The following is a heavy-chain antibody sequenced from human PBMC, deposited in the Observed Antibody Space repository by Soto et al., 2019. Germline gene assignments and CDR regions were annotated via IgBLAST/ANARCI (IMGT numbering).Heavy chain of an antibody. D-gene: IGHD1-26*01. CDR2: ISSSGSTI. J-gene: IGHJ6*02. Sequence: QVQLVESGGGLVKPGGSLRLSCAASEFTFSDYYMSWIRQAPGNGLEWVSYISSSGSTIYYADSVKGRFTISRDNAKNSLYLQMNSLRAEDTAVYYCARDQGQAIVGATYRVLDYYYGMAVWGQGTTVTVSS. CDR1: EFTFSDYY. CDR3: ARDQGQAIVGATYRVLDYYYGMAV. V-gene: IGHV3-11*01.